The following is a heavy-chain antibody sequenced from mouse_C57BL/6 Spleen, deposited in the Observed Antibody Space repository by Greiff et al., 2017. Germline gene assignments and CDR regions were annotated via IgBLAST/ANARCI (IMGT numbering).Heavy chain of an antibody. J-gene: IGHJ2*01. CDR1: GFSLTSYA. V-gene: IGHV2-9-1*01. D-gene: IGHD2-4*01. CDR3: ARKGKDDYGYYVDY. CDR2: IWTGGGT. Sequence: VKLMESGPGLVAPSQCLSITCTVSGFSLTSYAISWVRQPPGKGLEWLGVIWTGGGTNYNSALKSRLSISKDNSKSQVFLKMNSLQTDDTARYYCARKGKDDYGYYVDYWGQGTTLTVSS.